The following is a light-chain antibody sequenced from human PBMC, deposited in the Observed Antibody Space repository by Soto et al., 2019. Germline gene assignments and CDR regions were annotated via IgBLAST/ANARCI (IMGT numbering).Light chain of an antibody. CDR3: HQYGSSPRT. J-gene: IGKJ1*01. V-gene: IGKV3-20*01. Sequence: EIVLTQSPVTLSLSPGERATLSCRASQSVRSSHLAWYQQMPGQAPRLLIYGASNRATGIPDRFSGSGSGTDFTLTISRLEPEDFAVYYCHQYGSSPRTFGQGTKVDIK. CDR1: QSVRSSH. CDR2: GAS.